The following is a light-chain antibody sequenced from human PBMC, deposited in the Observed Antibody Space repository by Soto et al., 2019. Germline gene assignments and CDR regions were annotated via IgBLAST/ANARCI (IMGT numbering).Light chain of an antibody. CDR2: GAS. CDR1: QSVTSNF. Sequence: DIVLTQSPGTLSLSPGEMATPSCSAGQSVTSNFLAWYQQKPGQAPRLLMYGASIRATGIPDRFTGSGSGTDFTLTVSRLEPDDFAQYFCQNYGSPPVTFGGGTKVEIK. V-gene: IGKV3-20*01. CDR3: QNYGSPPVT. J-gene: IGKJ4*01.